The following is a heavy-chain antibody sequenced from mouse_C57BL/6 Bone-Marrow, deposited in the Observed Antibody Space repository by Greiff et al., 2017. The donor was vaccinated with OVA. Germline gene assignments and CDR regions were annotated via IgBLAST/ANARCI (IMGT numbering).Heavy chain of an antibody. V-gene: IGHV5-15*01. CDR1: GFTFSDYG. CDR2: ISNLAYSI. Sequence: EVQVVESGGGLVQPGGSLKLSCAASGFTFSDYGMAWVRQAPRKGPEWVAFISNLAYSIYYADTVTGRFTISRENAKNTLYLEMSSLRSEDTAMYYCARHGGAMDYWGQGTSVTVSS. CDR3: ARHGGAMDY. J-gene: IGHJ4*01.